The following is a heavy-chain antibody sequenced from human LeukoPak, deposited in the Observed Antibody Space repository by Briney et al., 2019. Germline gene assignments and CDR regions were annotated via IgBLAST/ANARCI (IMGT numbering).Heavy chain of an antibody. D-gene: IGHD6-19*01. V-gene: IGHV3-74*01. J-gene: IGHJ4*02. CDR1: GFTFSSYW. Sequence: GGSLRLSCAASGFTFSSYWMHWVRQAPAKGLVWVSRINSDGSSTTYADSVKGRFTISRDNAKNTLYLQMNSLRAEDTAVYYCARDPAPSGWHDYWGQGTLVTVSS. CDR3: ARDPAPSGWHDY. CDR2: INSDGSST.